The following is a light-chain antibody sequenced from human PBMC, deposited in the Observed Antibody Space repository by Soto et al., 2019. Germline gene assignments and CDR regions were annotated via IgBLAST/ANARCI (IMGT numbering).Light chain of an antibody. CDR2: GAS. V-gene: IGKV1-39*01. J-gene: IGKJ1*01. CDR3: QQTFDTPWT. CDR1: QSVSSY. Sequence: DIQMTQSPSSLSASVGDRVTITCRASQSVSSYLHWYQQRSGKAHSILIYGASNLLSGVPSRFSGSGSWTYFTLTINNLQPEDFAIYCCQQTFDTPWTFGQGTTVEVK.